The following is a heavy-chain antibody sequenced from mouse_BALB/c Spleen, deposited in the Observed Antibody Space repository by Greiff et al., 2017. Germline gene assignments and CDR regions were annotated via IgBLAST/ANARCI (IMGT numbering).Heavy chain of an antibody. CDR3: ARHGKGAMDY. Sequence: EVQVVESGGGLVKPGGSLKLSCAASGFAFSSYDMSWVRQTPEKRLEWVAYISSGGGSTYYPDTVKGRFTISRDNAKNTLYLQMSSLKSEDTAMYYCARHGKGAMDYWGQGTSVTVSS. D-gene: IGHD2-1*01. CDR1: GFAFSSYD. J-gene: IGHJ4*01. V-gene: IGHV5-12-1*01. CDR2: ISSGGGST.